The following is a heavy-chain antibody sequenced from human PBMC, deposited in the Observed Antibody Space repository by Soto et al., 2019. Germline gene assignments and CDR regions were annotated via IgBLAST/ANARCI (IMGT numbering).Heavy chain of an antibody. V-gene: IGHV4-34*09. D-gene: IGHD6-13*01. Sequence: PSETLSLTCAVYGEALNSYYWSWIRQSPGQGLEWIGEIYDGGSTNYNPSLKSRVTISVDTSKNQFSLKLSSVTAADTAVYYCARVGYSSSWHPYNWFDPWGQGTLVTVSS. CDR1: GEALNSYY. CDR2: IYDGGST. CDR3: ARVGYSSSWHPYNWFDP. J-gene: IGHJ5*02.